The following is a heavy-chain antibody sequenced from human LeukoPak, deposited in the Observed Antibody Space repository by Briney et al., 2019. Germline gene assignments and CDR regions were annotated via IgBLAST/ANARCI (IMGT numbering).Heavy chain of an antibody. Sequence: GGFLRLSCAASGFTFSSYGMHWVRQAPGKGLEWVAVISYDGSNKYYADSVKGRFTISRDNSKNTLYLQMNSLRAEDTAVYYCAKSIAVAGRGYYYYGMDVWGQGTTVTVSS. CDR3: AKSIAVAGRGYYYYGMDV. J-gene: IGHJ6*02. V-gene: IGHV3-30*18. CDR2: ISYDGSNK. D-gene: IGHD6-19*01. CDR1: GFTFSSYG.